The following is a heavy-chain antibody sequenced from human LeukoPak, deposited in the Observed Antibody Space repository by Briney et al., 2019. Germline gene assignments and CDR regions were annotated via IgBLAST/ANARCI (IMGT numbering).Heavy chain of an antibody. V-gene: IGHV3-30*12. D-gene: IGHD3-3*01. J-gene: IGHJ4*02. CDR2: ISYDGSNK. CDR3: ARGHPELRFLEWSIGRAFDY. Sequence: GGSLRLSCAVSGLTFSIYGMHWVRQAPGKGLEWVAVISYDGSNKYYANSVKGRFTISRDNSKNTLYLQMNSLRAEDTAVYYCARGHPELRFLEWSIGRAFDYWGQGTLVTVSS. CDR1: GLTFSIYG.